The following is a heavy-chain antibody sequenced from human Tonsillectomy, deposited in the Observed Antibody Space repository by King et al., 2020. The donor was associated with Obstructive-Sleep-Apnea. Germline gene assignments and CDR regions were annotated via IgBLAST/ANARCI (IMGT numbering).Heavy chain of an antibody. CDR2: ISGSGGST. D-gene: IGHD3-16*01. J-gene: IGHJ3*02. V-gene: IGHV3-23*04. CDR1: GFTFSSYA. Sequence: VQLVESGGGLVQPGGSLRLSCAASGFTFSSYAMSWVRQAPGKGLEGVSAISGSGGSTYFADSVKGRFTISRDNSKNTLYLQMNSLRAEDTAVCYCAKVKELWPWTDAFDIWGQGTMVTVSS. CDR3: AKVKELWPWTDAFDI.